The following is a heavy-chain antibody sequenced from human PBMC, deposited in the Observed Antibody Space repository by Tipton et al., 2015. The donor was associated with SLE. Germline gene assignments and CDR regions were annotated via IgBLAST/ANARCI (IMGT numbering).Heavy chain of an antibody. V-gene: IGHV4-34*01. CDR1: GGSFSGYY. Sequence: TLSLTCAVYGGSFSGYYWSWIRQPPGKGLEWIGEINHSGSTNYNPSLKSRVTISVDTSKNQFSLKLSSVTAADTAVYYCARGGDDVFDIWGQGTMVTVSS. CDR2: INHSGST. D-gene: IGHD7-27*01. CDR3: ARGGDDVFDI. J-gene: IGHJ3*02.